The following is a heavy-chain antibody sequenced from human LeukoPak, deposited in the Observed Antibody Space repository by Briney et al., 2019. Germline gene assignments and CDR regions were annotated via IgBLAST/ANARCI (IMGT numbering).Heavy chain of an antibody. Sequence: GSSVKVSCKASGGTFSSYAISWVRQAPGQGLEWMGGIIPIFGTANYAQKFQGRVTITADKSTSTAYMELSSLRSEDTAVYYCARIPPYGSGSYSYYGMDVWDKGTTVTVSS. V-gene: IGHV1-69*06. D-gene: IGHD3-10*01. CDR3: ARIPPYGSGSYSYYGMDV. J-gene: IGHJ6*04. CDR1: GGTFSSYA. CDR2: IIPIFGTA.